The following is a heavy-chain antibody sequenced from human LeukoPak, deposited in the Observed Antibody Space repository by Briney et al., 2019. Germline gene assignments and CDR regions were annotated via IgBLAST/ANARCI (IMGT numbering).Heavy chain of an antibody. CDR1: GFTFSSYW. CDR3: ARGAWTFDY. D-gene: IGHD3/OR15-3a*01. V-gene: IGHV3-7*01. J-gene: IGHJ4*02. CDR2: IKQDGSEK. Sequence: GGSLRLSCVASGFTFSSYWMSWVRQAPGKGLEWVANIKQDGSEKYYVDSVKGRFTISRDNAKNSLYLQMNSLRAEDTAVYYCARGAWTFDYWGQGTLVTVSS.